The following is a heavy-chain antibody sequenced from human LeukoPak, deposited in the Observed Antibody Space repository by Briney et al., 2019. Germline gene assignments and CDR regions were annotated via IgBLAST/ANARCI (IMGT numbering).Heavy chain of an antibody. CDR2: IYYSGST. CDR3: ARNYGSGSYSPFDI. V-gene: IGHV4-31*03. J-gene: IGHJ3*02. Sequence: SETLSLTCTVSGGSISSGDYYWSWIRQHPGKGLEWIGYIYYSGSTYYNPSLKSRVTISVDTPKNQFSLKLSSVTAADTAVYYCARNYGSGSYSPFDIWGQGTMVTVSS. D-gene: IGHD3-10*01. CDR1: GGSISSGDYY.